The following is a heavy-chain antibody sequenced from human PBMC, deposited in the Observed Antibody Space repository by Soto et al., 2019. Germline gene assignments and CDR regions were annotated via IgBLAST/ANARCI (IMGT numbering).Heavy chain of an antibody. CDR2: IWYDGSNK. Sequence: GGPLRLSCEASGFTFSSYGMHWVRQAPGKGLEWVAVIWYDGSNKYYADSVKGRFTISRDNSKNTLYLQMNSLRAEDTAVYYCARGGGYSFGTYYYYGMDVWGQGTTVTVS. D-gene: IGHD5-18*01. V-gene: IGHV3-33*08. CDR3: ARGGGYSFGTYYYYGMDV. CDR1: GFTFSSYG. J-gene: IGHJ6*02.